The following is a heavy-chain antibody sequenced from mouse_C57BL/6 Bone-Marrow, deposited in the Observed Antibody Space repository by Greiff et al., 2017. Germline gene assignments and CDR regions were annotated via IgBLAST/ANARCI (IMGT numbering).Heavy chain of an antibody. Sequence: DVMLVESGGGLVQSGRSLRLSCATSGFTFSDFYMEWVRQAPGQGLEWIAASRNKANDYTTEYSAYVKGRFIVSRDTSQSILYLQMNALRAEDTAIYYCAREAYYYGSSYWYFDVWGTGTTVTVSS. CDR2: SRNKANDYTT. CDR3: AREAYYYGSSYWYFDV. V-gene: IGHV7-1*01. J-gene: IGHJ1*03. D-gene: IGHD1-1*01. CDR1: GFTFSDFY.